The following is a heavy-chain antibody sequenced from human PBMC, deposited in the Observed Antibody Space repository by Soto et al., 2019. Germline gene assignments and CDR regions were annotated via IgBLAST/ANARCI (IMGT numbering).Heavy chain of an antibody. Sequence: EVQLVESGGGLVQPGGSLRLSCAASGFTFSSYEMNWVRQAPGKGLEWVSYISSSGSTIYYADSVKGRFTISRDNAQNSLFLQMNSLRAEDTAVYYCARGRDYYDGSGYYTFDYWGQGTLVTVSS. J-gene: IGHJ4*02. CDR2: ISSSGSTI. V-gene: IGHV3-48*03. D-gene: IGHD3-22*01. CDR3: ARGRDYYDGSGYYTFDY. CDR1: GFTFSSYE.